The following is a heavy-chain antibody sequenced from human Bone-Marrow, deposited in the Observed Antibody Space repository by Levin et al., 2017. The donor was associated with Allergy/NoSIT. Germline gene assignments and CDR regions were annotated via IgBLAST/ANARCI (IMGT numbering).Heavy chain of an antibody. J-gene: IGHJ6*02. Sequence: SQTLSLPCTVSGASISSFYWSWIRQPPGKGLEWIGYIYYSGSTNYSPSLKSRVSMSADMSRNQVYLKLSSVTAADTAVYYCAREVAYDGPSDYSGMDVWGQGTTVTVSS. CDR2: IYYSGST. CDR1: GASISSFY. CDR3: AREVAYDGPSDYSGMDV. V-gene: IGHV4-59*12. D-gene: IGHD5-12*01.